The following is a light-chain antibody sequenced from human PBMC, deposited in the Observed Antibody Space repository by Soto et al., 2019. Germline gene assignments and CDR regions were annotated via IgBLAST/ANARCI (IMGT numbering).Light chain of an antibody. CDR3: QSYDSSLSGSVI. Sequence: VLTQPPSVSGAPGQRVTISCTGSSSNIGTGYDVHWYQQLPGTAPKLLIYANSNRPSGVPDRFSGSKSGTSASLAITGLQAEDEADYYCQSYDSSLSGSVIFGGGTKLTVL. J-gene: IGLJ2*01. CDR2: ANS. V-gene: IGLV1-40*01. CDR1: SSNIGTGYD.